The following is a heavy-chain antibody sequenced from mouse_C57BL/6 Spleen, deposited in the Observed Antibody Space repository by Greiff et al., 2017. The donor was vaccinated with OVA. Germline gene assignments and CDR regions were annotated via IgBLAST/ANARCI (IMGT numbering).Heavy chain of an antibody. J-gene: IGHJ3*01. V-gene: IGHV1-81*01. Sequence: VQLQQSGAELARPGASVKLSCKASGYTFTSYGISWVKQRTGQGLEWIGEIYTRSGNTYYNEKFKGQATLTADKPSSTAYMELRILTSEDSAVYVCARSGNSNSWFAYWGQGTLVTVSA. CDR2: IYTRSGNT. CDR3: ARSGNSNSWFAY. D-gene: IGHD2-5*01. CDR1: GYTFTSYG.